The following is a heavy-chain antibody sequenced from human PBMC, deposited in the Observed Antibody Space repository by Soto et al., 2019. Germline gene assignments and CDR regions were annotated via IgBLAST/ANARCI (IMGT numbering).Heavy chain of an antibody. D-gene: IGHD6-19*01. Sequence: GGSLRLSCAASGFTFSDYYMSWICQAPGKGLEWVSYISTSSSYTNYADSVKGRFTISRDNAKNSLYLQMNSLRAEDTAVYYCASGYSSGWYPGKYYFDYWGQGTLVTVSS. V-gene: IGHV3-11*06. J-gene: IGHJ4*02. CDR1: GFTFSDYY. CDR3: ASGYSSGWYPGKYYFDY. CDR2: ISTSSSYT.